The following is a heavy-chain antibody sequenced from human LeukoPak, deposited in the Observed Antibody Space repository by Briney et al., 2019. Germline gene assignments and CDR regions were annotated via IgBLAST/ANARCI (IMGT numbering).Heavy chain of an antibody. J-gene: IGHJ1*01. CDR3: AKKDRYSSGRAEYFQH. V-gene: IGHV3-23*01. Sequence: GGSLRLPCTASGFTLNNDAMSWVRQAPGKGLEWVSAISGGDTYYAGSVKGRFTISRDNSKNTLYLQMNSLGAEDTAVYYCAKKDRYSSGRAEYFQHWGQGTLVTVSS. D-gene: IGHD6-19*01. CDR1: GFTLNNDA. CDR2: ISGGDT.